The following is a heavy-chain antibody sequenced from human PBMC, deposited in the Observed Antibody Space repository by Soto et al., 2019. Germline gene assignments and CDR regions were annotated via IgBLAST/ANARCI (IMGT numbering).Heavy chain of an antibody. Sequence: LSLTCTVSGGSISSYYWSWIRQPPGKGLEWIGYIYYSGSTNYNPSLKSRVTISVDTSKNQFSLKLSSVTAADAAVYYCARGLYSDYFDYWGQGTLVTVSS. CDR1: GGSISSYY. CDR3: ARGLYSDYFDY. CDR2: IYYSGST. D-gene: IGHD2-21*01. J-gene: IGHJ4*02. V-gene: IGHV4-59*01.